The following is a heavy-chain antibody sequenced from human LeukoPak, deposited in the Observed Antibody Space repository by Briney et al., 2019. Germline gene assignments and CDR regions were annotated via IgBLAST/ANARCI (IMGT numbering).Heavy chain of an antibody. CDR2: IYTSGST. V-gene: IGHV4-4*07. CDR1: GASISSYY. J-gene: IGHJ4*02. D-gene: IGHD1-26*01. Sequence: SESLSLTCTVAGASISSYYWGWIRQPAGKGLGWIGRIYTSGSTNYNPSLTSRVTMSVDTSKNQFSLKLSSVTAADTAVYYCASYSGSYAYYGYWGQGTLVTVSS. CDR3: ASYSGSYAYYGY.